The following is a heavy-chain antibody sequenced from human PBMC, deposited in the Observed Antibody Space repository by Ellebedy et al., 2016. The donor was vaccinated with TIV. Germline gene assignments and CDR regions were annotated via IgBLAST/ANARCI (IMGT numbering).Heavy chain of an antibody. D-gene: IGHD4/OR15-4a*01. CDR1: GYTFTTYG. CDR3: ARDSGANFLGLSFGL. Sequence: AASVKVSCKASGYTFTTYGVSWVRQAPGQGLEWMGWINPNKGNTIYAQNLQDRLTMTTDASTSTAYMELRSLRSDDTAVYYCARDSGANFLGLSFGLWGRGTLVTVSS. J-gene: IGHJ2*01. CDR2: INPNKGNT. V-gene: IGHV1-18*04.